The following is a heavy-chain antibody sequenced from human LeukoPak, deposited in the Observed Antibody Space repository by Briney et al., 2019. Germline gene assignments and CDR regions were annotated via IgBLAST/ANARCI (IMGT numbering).Heavy chain of an antibody. CDR3: ALRYCSSTSCPNNNWFDP. CDR2: INHSGST. CDR1: GGSFSGCY. Sequence: SETLSLTCAVYGGSFSGCYWSWIRQPPGKGLEWIGEINHSGSTSYNPSLKSRVTISVDTSKNQFSLKLSSVTAADTAVYYCALRYCSSTSCPNNNWFDPWGQGTLVTVSS. J-gene: IGHJ5*02. D-gene: IGHD2-2*01. V-gene: IGHV4-34*01.